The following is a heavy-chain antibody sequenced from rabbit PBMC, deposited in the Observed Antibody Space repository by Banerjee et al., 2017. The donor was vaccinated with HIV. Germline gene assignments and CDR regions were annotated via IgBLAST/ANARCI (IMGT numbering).Heavy chain of an antibody. CDR1: GFSFSNKYV. V-gene: IGHV1S45*01. CDR2: IGAGNSGST. J-gene: IGHJ4*01. CDR3: ARDLAGVIGWNFGL. D-gene: IGHD4-1*01. Sequence: QEQLEESGGDLVKPEGSLTLTCTASGFSFSNKYVMCWVRQAPGEGLEWIACIGAGNSGSTYYASWAKGRFTISKTSSTTVTLQMTSLTAADTATYLCARDLAGVIGWNFGLWGPGTLVTVS.